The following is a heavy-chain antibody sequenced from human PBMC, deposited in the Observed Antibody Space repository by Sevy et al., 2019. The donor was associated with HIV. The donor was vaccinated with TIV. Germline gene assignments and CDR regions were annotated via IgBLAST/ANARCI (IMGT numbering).Heavy chain of an antibody. CDR1: GFTFSRYD. V-gene: IGHV3-13*01. D-gene: IGHD1-26*01. Sequence: GGSLRLSCAASGFTFSRYDMHWVRQATGKGLERVSSIGTAGDTYYPGSVKGRFTISRENAKKSLYRQMNSLRAGDTTMYYCAGGTRYSGSYYLGDDAFDIWGQGTMVSVS. CDR2: IGTAGDT. CDR3: AGGTRYSGSYYLGDDAFDI. J-gene: IGHJ3*02.